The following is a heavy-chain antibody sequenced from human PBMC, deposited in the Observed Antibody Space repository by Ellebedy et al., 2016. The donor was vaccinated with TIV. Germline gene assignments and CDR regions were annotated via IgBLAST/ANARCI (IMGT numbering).Heavy chain of an antibody. CDR1: GYTFTGYY. J-gene: IGHJ4*02. V-gene: IGHV1-2*02. Sequence: AASVKVSCKASGYTFTGYYMHWVRQAPGQGLEWMGWINPNSGGTNYAQKFQGRVTMTRDTSISTAYMELSRLRSDDTAVYYCAKTYYYGSGSYAGFDYWGQGTLVTVSS. CDR2: INPNSGGT. CDR3: AKTYYYGSGSYAGFDY. D-gene: IGHD3-10*01.